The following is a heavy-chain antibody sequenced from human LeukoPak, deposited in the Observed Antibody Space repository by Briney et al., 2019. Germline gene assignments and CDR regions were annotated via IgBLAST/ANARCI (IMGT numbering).Heavy chain of an antibody. J-gene: IGHJ3*02. CDR3: ARQLATKGEWAFDI. D-gene: IGHD5-12*01. CDR1: GGSFSGYY. Sequence: SETLPLTCAVYGGSFSGYYWSWIRQPPGKGLEWIGEINHSGSTNYNPSLKSRVTISVDTSKNQFSLDLNSVIAADTAVYYCARQLATKGEWAFDIWGPGTLVTVSS. CDR2: INHSGST. V-gene: IGHV4-34*01.